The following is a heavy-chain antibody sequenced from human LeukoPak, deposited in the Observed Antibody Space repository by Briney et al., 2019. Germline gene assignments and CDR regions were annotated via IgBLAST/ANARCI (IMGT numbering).Heavy chain of an antibody. CDR2: IYYSGST. D-gene: IGHD2/OR15-2a*01. Sequence: SETLSLTCTVPGGSISSSSYYWGWIRQPPGKGLEWIGSIYYSGSTYYNPSLKSRVTISVDTSKNQFSLKLSSVTAADTAVYYCARHSPTWIYYFDYWGQGTLVTVSS. V-gene: IGHV4-39*01. J-gene: IGHJ4*02. CDR3: ARHSPTWIYYFDY. CDR1: GGSISSSSYY.